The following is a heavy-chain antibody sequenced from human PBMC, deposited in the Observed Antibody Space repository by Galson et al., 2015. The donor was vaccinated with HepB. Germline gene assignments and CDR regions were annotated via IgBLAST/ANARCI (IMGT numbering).Heavy chain of an antibody. V-gene: IGHV4-59*01. J-gene: IGHJ2*01. CDR3: AKQTYYYDSRPWEMWYWYFDL. CDR1: GGSISSYY. Sequence: ETLSLTCTVSGGSISSYYWSWIRQPPGKGLEWIGYIYYSGSTNYNPSLKSRVTISVDTSKNQFSLKLSSVTAADTAVYYCAKQTYYYDSRPWEMWYWYFDLWGRGTLVTVSS. D-gene: IGHD3-22*01. CDR2: IYYSGST.